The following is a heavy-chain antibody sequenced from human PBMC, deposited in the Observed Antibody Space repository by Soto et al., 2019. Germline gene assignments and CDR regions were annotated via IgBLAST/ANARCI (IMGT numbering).Heavy chain of an antibody. CDR1: SGSLSSSNW. CDR2: IYDRGST. V-gene: IGHV4-4*02. Sequence: QMQLQESGPGLVKPSGTLSLTCAVSSGSLSSSNWWSWVRQSPGKGLEWIGEIYDRGSTNYSPSLKSRVTISVDKPKNQVSLKLISVTAADTAIYYCATRMTDTRVYYYYYMDVWGKGTAVTVSS. J-gene: IGHJ6*03. D-gene: IGHD2-15*01. CDR3: ATRMTDTRVYYYYYMDV.